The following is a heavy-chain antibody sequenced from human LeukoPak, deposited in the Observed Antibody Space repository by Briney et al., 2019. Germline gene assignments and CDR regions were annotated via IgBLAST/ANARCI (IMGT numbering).Heavy chain of an antibody. D-gene: IGHD5-24*01. Sequence: ASVKVSCKASGYTFTSYDINWVRQATGQGLEWMGWMNPNSGNTRYAQKFQGRVTITGNTSISTAYMELSSLRSEDTAVYYCARGLRDTNRRHYYYYMDVWGKGTTVTVSS. CDR3: ARGLRDTNRRHYYYYMDV. V-gene: IGHV1-8*03. CDR1: GYTFTSYD. J-gene: IGHJ6*03. CDR2: MNPNSGNT.